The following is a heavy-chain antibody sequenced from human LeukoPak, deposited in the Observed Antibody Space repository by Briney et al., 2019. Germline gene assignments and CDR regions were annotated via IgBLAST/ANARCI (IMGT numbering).Heavy chain of an antibody. CDR3: ATRKYYYDSSGYFGYY. Sequence: SVKVSCKASGGTFSSYAISWVRQAPGQGLEWMGGIIPIFGTANYAQKFQGRVTITADESTSTAYMELSSLRSEDTAVYYCATRKYYYDSSGYFGYYWGQRTLVTVSS. CDR1: GGTFSSYA. V-gene: IGHV1-69*13. CDR2: IIPIFGTA. D-gene: IGHD3-22*01. J-gene: IGHJ4*02.